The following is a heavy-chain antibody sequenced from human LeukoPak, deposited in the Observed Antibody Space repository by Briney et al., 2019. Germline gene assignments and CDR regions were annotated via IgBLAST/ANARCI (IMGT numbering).Heavy chain of an antibody. D-gene: IGHD6-19*01. CDR3: AKDFGSAWSRLFY. J-gene: IGHJ4*02. V-gene: IGHV3-7*03. CDR2: INHNGNVN. CDR1: GFTFSSYW. Sequence: GGSLRLSCAASGFTFSSYWMNWARQAPGKGLEWVASINHNGNVNYYVDSVKGRFTISRDNAKNSLYLQMSNLRAEDTAVYFCAKDFGSAWSRLFYWGQGTLVTVSS.